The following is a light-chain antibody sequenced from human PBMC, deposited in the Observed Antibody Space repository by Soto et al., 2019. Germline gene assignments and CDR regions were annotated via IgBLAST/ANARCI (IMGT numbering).Light chain of an antibody. CDR3: QQYNGYPRT. V-gene: IGKV1-5*03. CDR2: KAS. J-gene: IGKJ1*01. Sequence: DIQMTQSPSTLSAFVGDRVTITCRASQSISSWLAWYQQKPGKAPKLMIYKASSLESGVPSRFSGSGSGTEFTLTISSLHPDDFATYYCQQYNGYPRTFGQGTKVEIQ. CDR1: QSISSW.